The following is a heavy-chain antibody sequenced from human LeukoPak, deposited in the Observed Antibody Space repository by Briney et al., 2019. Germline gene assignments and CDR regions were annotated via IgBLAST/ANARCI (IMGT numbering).Heavy chain of an antibody. D-gene: IGHD5-18*01. CDR3: AREHSYGYFHNFDY. CDR1: GYTFTGYY. J-gene: IGHJ4*02. CDR2: INPNSGGT. Sequence: GESLKISCKASGYTFTGYYMHWVRQAPGQGLEWMGWINPNSGGTNYAQKFQGRVTMTRDTSISTAYMELSRLRSDDTAVYYCAREHSYGYFHNFDYWGQGTLVTVSS. V-gene: IGHV1-2*02.